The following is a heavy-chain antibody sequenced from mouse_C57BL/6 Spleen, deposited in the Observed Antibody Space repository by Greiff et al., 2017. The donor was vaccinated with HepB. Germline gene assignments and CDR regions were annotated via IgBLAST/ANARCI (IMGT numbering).Heavy chain of an antibody. Sequence: VQLQQPGAELVKPGASVKLSCKASGYTFTSYWMHWVKQRPGRGLEWIGRIEPNSGGTKYNEKFKSKATLTVDKPSSTAYMQLSSLTSEDSAVYYCAKDGYYDYFDYWGQGTTLTVSS. CDR1: GYTFTSYW. CDR3: AKDGYYDYFDY. V-gene: IGHV1-72*01. D-gene: IGHD2-3*01. CDR2: IEPNSGGT. J-gene: IGHJ2*01.